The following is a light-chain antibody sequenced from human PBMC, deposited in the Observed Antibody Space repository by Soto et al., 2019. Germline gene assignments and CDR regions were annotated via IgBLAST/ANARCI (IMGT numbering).Light chain of an antibody. CDR1: SSDVGGCKF. CDR3: SSCAGRDNPYV. J-gene: IGLJ1*01. V-gene: IGLV2-8*01. Sequence: QSALTQPPSASGSPGQSVTISCTGTSSDVGGCKFVSWYQQYPGKAPKLIIYEVSQRPSGVPDRFSGSKSGNTASLTVSGLQADDEADYYCSSCAGRDNPYVFGTGTKLPVL. CDR2: EVS.